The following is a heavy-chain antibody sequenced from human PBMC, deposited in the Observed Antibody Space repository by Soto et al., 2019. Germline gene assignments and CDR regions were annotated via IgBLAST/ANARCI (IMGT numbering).Heavy chain of an antibody. V-gene: IGHV4-34*01. CDR2: INHSGST. CDR3: ASIPSRRVAAAGTGGGY. J-gene: IGHJ4*02. D-gene: IGHD6-13*01. CDR1: GGSFSGYY. Sequence: QVQLQQWGAGLLKPSETLSLTCAVYGGSFSGYYWSWIRQPPGKGLEWIGEINHSGSTNYNPSLKSRVTISVDTSKNQFSLKLSSVTAADTAVYYCASIPSRRVAAAGTGGGYWGQGTLVTVSS.